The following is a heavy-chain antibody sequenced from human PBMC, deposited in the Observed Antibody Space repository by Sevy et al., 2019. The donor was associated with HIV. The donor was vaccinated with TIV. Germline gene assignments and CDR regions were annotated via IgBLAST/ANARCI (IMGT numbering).Heavy chain of an antibody. CDR2: INHSGST. Sequence: SETLSLTCAVYGGSFSGYYWSWIRQPPGKGLEWIGEINHSGSTNHNPSLKSRVTISVDTSKNQFSLKLSSVTAADTAVYYCARGRIAAAGTDYGMDVWGQGTTVTVSS. CDR3: ARGRIAAAGTDYGMDV. CDR1: GGSFSGYY. V-gene: IGHV4-34*01. J-gene: IGHJ6*02. D-gene: IGHD6-13*01.